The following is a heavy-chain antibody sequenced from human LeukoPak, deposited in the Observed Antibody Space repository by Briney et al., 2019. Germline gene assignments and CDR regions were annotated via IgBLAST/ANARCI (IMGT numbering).Heavy chain of an antibody. D-gene: IGHD3-22*01. CDR3: ARELPNYYDSSGYSGRKFDP. CDR2: ISAYNGNT. CDR1: GYTFTSYA. J-gene: IGHJ5*02. V-gene: IGHV1-18*01. Sequence: ASVKVSCKASGYTFTSYAMHWVRQAPGQRLEWMGWISAYNGNTNYAQKLQGRVTMTTDTSTSTAYMELRSLRSDDTAVYYCARELPNYYDSSGYSGRKFDPWGQGTLVTVSS.